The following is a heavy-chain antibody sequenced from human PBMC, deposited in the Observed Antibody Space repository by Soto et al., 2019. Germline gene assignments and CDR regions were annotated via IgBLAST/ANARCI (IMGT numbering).Heavy chain of an antibody. V-gene: IGHV3-23*01. CDR3: AKSMVRGVIKGAFDV. J-gene: IGHJ3*01. Sequence: EVQLLESGGGLVQPGGSLRLSCAAPGFTFSNYAMSWVRQAPGKGLEWVSAISGSGVSTFYADSVKGRFTISRDSSKNTLFLQMNSLRADDTAVYCCAKSMVRGVIKGAFDVWGQGTMVTVSS. D-gene: IGHD3-10*01. CDR1: GFTFSNYA. CDR2: ISGSGVST.